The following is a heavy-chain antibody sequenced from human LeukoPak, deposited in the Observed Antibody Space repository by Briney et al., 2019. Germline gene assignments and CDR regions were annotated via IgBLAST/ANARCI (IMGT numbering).Heavy chain of an antibody. V-gene: IGHV4-59*01. CDR1: GGSISSYY. CDR2: IYYSGST. D-gene: IGHD6-19*01. Sequence: SETLSLTCTVSGGSISSYYWSWIRQPPGKGLEWIGYIYYSGSTNYNPSLKSRVTISVDTSKNQFSLKLSSVTAADTAVYYCARGTQQWLVRYRGQGTLVTVSS. CDR3: ARGTQQWLVRY. J-gene: IGHJ4*02.